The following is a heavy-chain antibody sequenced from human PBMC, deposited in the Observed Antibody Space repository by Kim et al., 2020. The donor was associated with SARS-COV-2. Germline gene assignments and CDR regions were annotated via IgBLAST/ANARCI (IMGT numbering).Heavy chain of an antibody. CDR3: ARVNFDY. CDR2: DGSNK. J-gene: IGHJ4*02. V-gene: IGHV3-30*03. Sequence: DGSNKFYADYVKGRFTISRDNSKNTLYLQVNSLRAEDTAVYYCARVNFDYWGQGTLVTVSS.